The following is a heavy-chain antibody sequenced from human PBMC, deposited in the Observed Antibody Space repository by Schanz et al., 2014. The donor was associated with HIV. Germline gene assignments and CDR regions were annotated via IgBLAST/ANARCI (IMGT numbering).Heavy chain of an antibody. Sequence: QVQLVQSGAEVKKPGASVKVSCKASGYTFTGYYLHWIRQAPGQGLEWMGWFNPNSGGTNYAQKFQGRVTMTRDTSISTAYMELSRLRSDDTAVYYCARDEPRIAAVGIDYWGQGTLVTVSS. D-gene: IGHD6-13*01. CDR1: GYTFTGYY. CDR2: FNPNSGGT. CDR3: ARDEPRIAAVGIDY. J-gene: IGHJ4*02. V-gene: IGHV1-2*02.